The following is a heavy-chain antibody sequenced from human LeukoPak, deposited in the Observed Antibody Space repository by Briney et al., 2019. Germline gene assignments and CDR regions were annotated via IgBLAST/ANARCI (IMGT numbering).Heavy chain of an antibody. D-gene: IGHD2-2*01. V-gene: IGHV3-21*01. Sequence: GGSLRLSCAGSGVTFSNYGMDWVRQAPGKGLEWVSSINSRSTYIYYADSVKGRFTISRDNAKNSLYLQMNSLRAEDTAVYYCARERDCSSNSCEAYSFDYWSQGTLVTVSA. J-gene: IGHJ4*02. CDR2: INSRSTYI. CDR3: ARERDCSSNSCEAYSFDY. CDR1: GVTFSNYG.